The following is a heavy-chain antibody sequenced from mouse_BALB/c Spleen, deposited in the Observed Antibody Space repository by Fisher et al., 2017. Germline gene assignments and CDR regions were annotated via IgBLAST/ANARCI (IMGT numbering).Heavy chain of an antibody. V-gene: IGHV1-42*01. J-gene: IGHJ4*01. CDR3: TRGYSAMDY. Sequence: KFKGKATLTVDKSSSTAYMQLKSLTSEESAVYYCTRGYSAMDYWGQGTSVTVSS.